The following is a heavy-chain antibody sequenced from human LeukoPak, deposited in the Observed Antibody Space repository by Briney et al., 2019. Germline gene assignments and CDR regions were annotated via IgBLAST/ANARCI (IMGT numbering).Heavy chain of an antibody. V-gene: IGHV4-59*01. CDR1: GGSISSYY. CDR3: ARGLFMPDAFDI. Sequence: SETLSLTCTVSGGSISSYYWSWIRQPPGKGLELIGYIYYSGSTNYNPSLKSRVTISVDTSKNQFSLKLSSVTTADTAVYYCARGLFMPDAFDIWGLGTMATVSS. D-gene: IGHD2-2*01. J-gene: IGHJ3*02. CDR2: IYYSGST.